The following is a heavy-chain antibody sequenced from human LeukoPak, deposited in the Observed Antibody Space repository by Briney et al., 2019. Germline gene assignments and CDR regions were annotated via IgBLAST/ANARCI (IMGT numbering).Heavy chain of an antibody. CDR2: IYYSGYT. Sequence: SETLSLTCTVSGDSISSYYWSWMLRPPRKGLQEIVCIYYSGYTNYKSSLKSRVTISVDTSNNQFSLKLSSVTAADTAVYYCARTTMVRGTYYMDVWGKGTTVTVSS. CDR3: ARTTMVRGTYYMDV. V-gene: IGHV4-59*01. D-gene: IGHD3-10*01. CDR1: GDSISSYY. J-gene: IGHJ6*03.